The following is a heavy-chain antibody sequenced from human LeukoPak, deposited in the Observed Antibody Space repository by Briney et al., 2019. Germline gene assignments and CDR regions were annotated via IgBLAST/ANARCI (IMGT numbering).Heavy chain of an antibody. CDR3: ATSSGSSGGY. CDR2: ISDSRSST. CDR1: GFTSSSHA. D-gene: IGHD2-15*01. V-gene: IGHV3-23*01. Sequence: PRGSLRLSCAASGFTSSSHAMSWVRQVPGEGLGWVSPISDSRSSTYYAVSLKSRLTISRYNSKNTLYLQSNSLRAEDTAVYYCATSSGSSGGYCGEGALVTVSS. J-gene: IGHJ4*02.